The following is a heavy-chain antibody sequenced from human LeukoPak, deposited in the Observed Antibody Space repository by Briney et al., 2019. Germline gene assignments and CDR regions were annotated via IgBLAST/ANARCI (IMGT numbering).Heavy chain of an antibody. D-gene: IGHD2-15*01. CDR2: INHSGST. V-gene: IGHV4-34*01. CDR3: ARIKVVRLYGMDV. CDR1: GGSVNKYY. Sequence: PSETLSLTCTVSGGSVNKYYWSWIRQPPGKGLEWIGEINHSGSTNYNPSLKSRVTISVDTSKNQFSLKLSSVTAADTAVYYCARIKVVRLYGMDVWGQGTTVTVSS. J-gene: IGHJ6*02.